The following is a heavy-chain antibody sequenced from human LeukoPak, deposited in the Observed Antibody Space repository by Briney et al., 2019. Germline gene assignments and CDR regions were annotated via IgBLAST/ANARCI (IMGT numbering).Heavy chain of an antibody. D-gene: IGHD3-22*01. CDR2: IDYSGST. J-gene: IGHJ4*02. CDR3: ARVRYYYDSSGYYEPPYFDY. Sequence: PAETLALTCTVAGGSISSYYWSWIRQPPGKGLEWIGYIDYSGSTNYNPSLKSRVTISVDTSKNQFSLKLSAVTAADTAVYYCARVRYYYDSSGYYEPPYFDYWGQGTLVTVSS. CDR1: GGSISSYY. V-gene: IGHV4-59*01.